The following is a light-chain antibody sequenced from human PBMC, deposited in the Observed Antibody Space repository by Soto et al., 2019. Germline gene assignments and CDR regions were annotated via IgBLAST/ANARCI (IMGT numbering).Light chain of an antibody. CDR1: SSDIGSYDH. CDR3: CSHAGRGSVL. CDR2: AVS. Sequence: QSVLTQPASVSGSPGQSITISCSGTSSDIGSYDHVAWYQQFPGKSPKLIIYAVSDRPSGVSDRFSGSKSGISASLTISGLQTEDEAGYYCCSHAGRGSVLFGGGTKVTVL. J-gene: IGLJ2*01. V-gene: IGLV2-14*03.